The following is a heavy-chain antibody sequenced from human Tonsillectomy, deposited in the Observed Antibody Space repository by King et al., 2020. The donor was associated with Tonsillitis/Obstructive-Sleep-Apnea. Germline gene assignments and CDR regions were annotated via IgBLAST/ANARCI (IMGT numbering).Heavy chain of an antibody. V-gene: IGHV1-46*01. J-gene: IGHJ6*03. CDR2: INPGTDSI. CDR3: ARSYYWYMDV. CDR1: GYTFTTYY. Sequence: VQLVQSGAEVKKPGASVKVSCKASGYTFTTYYIRWVRQAPGQGLEWMGIINPGTDSINYAQKFQGRITMTRDTSTSTVYMELISLRSEDAAVYYCARSYYWYMDVWGKGTTVTVSS.